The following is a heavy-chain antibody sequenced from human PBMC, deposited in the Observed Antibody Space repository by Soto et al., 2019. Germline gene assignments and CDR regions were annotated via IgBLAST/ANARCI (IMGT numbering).Heavy chain of an antibody. Sequence: ASVKVSCKASGYTFTSYDMHWVRQAPGQGLEWMGIINPSGGSTSYAQKFQGRVTMTRDTSTSTVYMELSSLRSEDTAVYYCARRVSGHCSGGSCYEPSFDPWGQGTLVTVSS. CDR2: INPSGGST. D-gene: IGHD2-15*01. CDR1: GYTFTSYD. V-gene: IGHV1-46*01. J-gene: IGHJ5*02. CDR3: ARRVSGHCSGGSCYEPSFDP.